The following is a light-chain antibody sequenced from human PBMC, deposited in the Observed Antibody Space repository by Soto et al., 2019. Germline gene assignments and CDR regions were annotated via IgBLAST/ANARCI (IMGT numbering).Light chain of an antibody. CDR1: ASYIAGHS. V-gene: IGLV1-44*01. CDR3: ATWSDTLTGYV. Sequence: QSVLTQPPSASGAPGQTVTISCSGDASYIAGHSFNWYYQLPGSAPKLLIFDNNQRPSRVPARFSGSRSGTSAFLAISGLQSEDEADYYCATWSDTLTGYVFGSGTKVTVL. CDR2: DNN. J-gene: IGLJ1*01.